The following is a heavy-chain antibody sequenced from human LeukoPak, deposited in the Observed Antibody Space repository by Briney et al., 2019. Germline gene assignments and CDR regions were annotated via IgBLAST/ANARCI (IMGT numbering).Heavy chain of an antibody. CDR2: IYYSGST. V-gene: IGHV4-39*07. J-gene: IGHJ2*01. Sequence: SETLSLTCTVSGGSISSSSYYWGWIRQPPGKGLEWIGSIYYSGSTYYNPSLKSRVTISVDTSKNQFSLKLSSVTAADTAVHYCARDYHMTTYWYFDLWGRGTLVTVSS. CDR1: GGSISSSSYY. D-gene: IGHD4-11*01. CDR3: ARDYHMTTYWYFDL.